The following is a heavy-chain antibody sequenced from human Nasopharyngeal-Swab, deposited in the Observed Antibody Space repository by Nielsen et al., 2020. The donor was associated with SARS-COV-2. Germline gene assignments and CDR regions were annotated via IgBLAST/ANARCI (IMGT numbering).Heavy chain of an antibody. CDR3: VRDRDYSYYRVYYMYV. CDR1: GFTFRNYW. V-gene: IGHV3-7*01. Sequence: GGSLRLSCAASGFTFRNYWMSWVRQAPGKGLEWLANIKQGGSEKHYVDSVKGRFTISRDDAKNSQSLQMNSLRVEDTAVYYCVRDRDYSYYRVYYMYVWGKGTTVTVSS. CDR2: IKQGGSEK. J-gene: IGHJ6*03. D-gene: IGHD4-11*01.